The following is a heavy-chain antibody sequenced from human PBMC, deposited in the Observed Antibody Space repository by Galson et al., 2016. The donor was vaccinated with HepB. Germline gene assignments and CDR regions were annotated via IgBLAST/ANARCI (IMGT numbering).Heavy chain of an antibody. CDR1: GYTFTSYY. Sequence: SAKVSCKASGYTFTSYYIHWVRQAPGQGLEWMGIIVPSDGSTSNAQKFRGRVTKTRDTSTSTVYMELSSLRSEDTAVYHCARDRGYYYGSGSPPYYYYGLDVWGQGTTVTVSS. CDR2: IVPSDGST. J-gene: IGHJ6*02. V-gene: IGHV1-46*01. D-gene: IGHD3-10*01. CDR3: ARDRGYYYGSGSPPYYYYGLDV.